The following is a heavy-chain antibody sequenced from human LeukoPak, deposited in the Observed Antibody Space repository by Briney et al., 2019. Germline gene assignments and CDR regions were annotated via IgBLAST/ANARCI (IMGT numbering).Heavy chain of an antibody. CDR1: GFTFSSYD. V-gene: IGHV3-13*05. CDR3: ARGLRYCSGGSCYNSDAFDI. J-gene: IGHJ3*02. Sequence: GGSLRLSCAASGFTFSSYDMHWVGQATGKGLEWVSAIGTAGDPYYPGSVKGRLTISRENAKNSLYLKMIRLRAGDTAVYYCARGLRYCSGGSCYNSDAFDIWGQGTMVTVSS. CDR2: IGTAGDP. D-gene: IGHD2-15*01.